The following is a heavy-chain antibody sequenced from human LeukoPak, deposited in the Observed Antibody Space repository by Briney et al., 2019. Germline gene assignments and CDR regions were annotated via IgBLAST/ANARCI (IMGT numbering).Heavy chain of an antibody. V-gene: IGHV3-30-3*01. CDR2: ISYDGTNK. CDR1: GFTFSSFA. D-gene: IGHD6-25*01. CDR3: ARDPGGD. Sequence: GGSLRLSCAASGFTFSSFAMHWVRQTPGKGLEWMALISYDGTNKYYADSVKDRFTISRDNSKNTLYLQMNSLRTEDTAVYCRARDPGGDWGQGTLVTVSS. J-gene: IGHJ4*02.